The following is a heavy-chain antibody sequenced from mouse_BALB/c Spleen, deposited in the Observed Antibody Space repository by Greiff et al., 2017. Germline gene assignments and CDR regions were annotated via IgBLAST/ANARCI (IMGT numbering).Heavy chain of an antibody. D-gene: IGHD2-14*01. Sequence: EVKLMESGGGLVQPGGFLKLSCAASGFDFSRYWMSWVRQAPGKGLEWIGEINPDSSTINYTPSLKDKFIISRDNAKNTLYLQMSKVRSEDTALYYCARPGDRYDGDGAMDYWGQGTSVTVSS. CDR3: ARPGDRYDGDGAMDY. V-gene: IGHV4-1*02. J-gene: IGHJ4*01. CDR2: INPDSSTI. CDR1: GFDFSRYW.